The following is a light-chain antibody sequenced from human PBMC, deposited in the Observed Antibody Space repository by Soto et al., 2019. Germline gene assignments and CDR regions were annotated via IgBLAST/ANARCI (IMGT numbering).Light chain of an antibody. CDR2: AAS. CDR1: QRINNY. J-gene: IGKJ2*01. CDR3: QQSYKTPYT. Sequence: DIQMTQSPSSLSASVGDRVTITCRASQRINNYLNWYQQKPGEAPKLLIYAASSLQTGVTARFSGSGSGTEFTLTISSLQPEDIATYYCQQSYKTPYTFGQGTKLEIK. V-gene: IGKV1-39*01.